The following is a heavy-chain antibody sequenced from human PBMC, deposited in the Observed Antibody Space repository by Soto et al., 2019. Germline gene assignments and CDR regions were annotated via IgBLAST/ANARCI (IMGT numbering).Heavy chain of an antibody. Sequence: QVQLVQSGAEVKKPGASVKVSCKASGYTFTGYYMHWVRQAPGQGLEWMGWINPNSGGTNYAQKFQGWVTMTRDTSISTAYMELSRLRSDDTAVYYCARSGVIMVRCENWYFDLWGRGTLVTVSS. V-gene: IGHV1-2*04. J-gene: IGHJ2*01. D-gene: IGHD3-10*01. CDR3: ARSGVIMVRCENWYFDL. CDR2: INPNSGGT. CDR1: GYTFTGYY.